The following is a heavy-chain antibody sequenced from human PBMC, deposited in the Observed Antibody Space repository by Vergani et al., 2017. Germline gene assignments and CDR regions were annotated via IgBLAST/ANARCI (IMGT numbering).Heavy chain of an antibody. Sequence: QLQLQESGPGLVKPSETLSLTCTVSGVSIGSNSYYWGWIRQPPGKGLEWIGTIYYTGTTYYNAAHKSRLTISVDTSKNQFSLNLTSVTAADTAVYYCTRHGRSGWAGYFQHWGQGTLVTASS. CDR2: IYYTGTT. V-gene: IGHV4-39*01. J-gene: IGHJ1*01. CDR3: TRHGRSGWAGYFQH. CDR1: GVSIGSNSYY. D-gene: IGHD6-19*01.